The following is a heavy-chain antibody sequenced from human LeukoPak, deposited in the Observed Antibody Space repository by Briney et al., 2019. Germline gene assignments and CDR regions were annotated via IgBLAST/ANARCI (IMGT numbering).Heavy chain of an antibody. CDR2: ISVRSNYI. CDR3: VRLRRNSDTSGFYYYYDF. V-gene: IGHV3-21*01. J-gene: IGHJ4*02. D-gene: IGHD3-22*01. CDR1: GYTFSSYS. Sequence: GGSLRLSCLASGYTFSSYSINWVRQAPGKGLEWVSSISVRSNYIYYADSVRGRFRISRDDARDSLYLQMNSLRAEDTAVYYCVRLRRNSDTSGFYYYYDFWGQGTLVTISS.